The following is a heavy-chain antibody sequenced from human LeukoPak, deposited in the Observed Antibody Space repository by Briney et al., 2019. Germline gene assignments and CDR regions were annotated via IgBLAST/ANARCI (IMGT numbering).Heavy chain of an antibody. CDR3: ARDYSGSTSWYIYDY. J-gene: IGHJ4*02. Sequence: SQTLSLTCTVSGGSISSGGYYWSWIRQHPGKGLEWIGYIYYSGSTYYNPSLKSRVTISVDTSKNQFSLKLSSVTAADTAVYYCARDYSGSTSWYIYDYWGQGTLVTVSS. CDR2: IYYSGST. D-gene: IGHD2-2*02. V-gene: IGHV4-31*03. CDR1: GGSISSGGYY.